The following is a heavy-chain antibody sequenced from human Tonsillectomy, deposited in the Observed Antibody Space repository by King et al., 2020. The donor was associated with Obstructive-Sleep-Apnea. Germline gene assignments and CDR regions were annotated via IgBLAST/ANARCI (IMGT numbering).Heavy chain of an antibody. J-gene: IGHJ4*02. CDR3: ARGGGSGYPFDY. V-gene: IGHV1-69*04. D-gene: IGHD3-22*01. Sequence: QLVQSGAEVKKPGSSVKVSCKASGGTFSSYSISWVRQAPGQGLEWMGGIIPILGIANYAQKFQGRVTITADKSTSTAYMELSSLRFEDTAVYYCARGGGSGYPFDYWGQGTLVTVSS. CDR2: IIPILGIA. CDR1: GGTFSSYS.